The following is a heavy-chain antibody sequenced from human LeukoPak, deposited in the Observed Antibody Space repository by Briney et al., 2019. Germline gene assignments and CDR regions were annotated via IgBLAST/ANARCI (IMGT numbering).Heavy chain of an antibody. CDR2: IIPIFGTA. Sequence: SVKVSRKASGGTFISYAISWVRQAPGQGLEWMGGIIPIFGTANYAQKFQGRVTITTDESTSTAYMELSSLRSEDTAVYYCAAQWLVHYYFDYWGQGTLVTVSS. CDR3: AAQWLVHYYFDY. CDR1: GGTFISYA. D-gene: IGHD6-19*01. V-gene: IGHV1-69*05. J-gene: IGHJ4*02.